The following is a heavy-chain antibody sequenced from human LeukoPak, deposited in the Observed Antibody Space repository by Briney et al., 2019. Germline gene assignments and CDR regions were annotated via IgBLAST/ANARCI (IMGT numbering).Heavy chain of an antibody. CDR2: ISYDGSNK. D-gene: IGHD4-17*01. CDR1: GFIFSSFG. J-gene: IGHJ4*02. Sequence: PARSLRLSCAASGFIFSSFGMHWVRQAPGKGLEWVAVISYDGSNKYYADSVKGRFTISRDNSKNTLYLQMNSLRVEDTAVYYCAKVDSSDYGDLRIPADYWAREPWSSSP. CDR3: AKVDSSDYGDLRIPADY. V-gene: IGHV3-30*18.